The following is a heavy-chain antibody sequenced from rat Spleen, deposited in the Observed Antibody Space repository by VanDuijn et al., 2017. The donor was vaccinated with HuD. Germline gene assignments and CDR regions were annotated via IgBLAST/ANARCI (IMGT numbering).Heavy chain of an antibody. V-gene: IGHV5-29*01. J-gene: IGHJ2*01. CDR1: GFTFSDYY. CDR2: ISSDGRRN. Sequence: EVQLVESDGGLVQPGRSLKLSCAASGFTFSDYYMAWVRQAPTKGLEWVATISSDGRRNYYRDSVRGRFTVSRDNAKSTLSLQMDSLRSEDTATYYCARHGYTRYYFDYWGQGVMVTVSS. CDR3: ARHGYTRYYFDY. D-gene: IGHD1-9*01.